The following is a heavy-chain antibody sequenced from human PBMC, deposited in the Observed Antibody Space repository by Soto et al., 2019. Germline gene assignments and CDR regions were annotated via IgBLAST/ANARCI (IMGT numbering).Heavy chain of an antibody. V-gene: IGHV4-30-4*01. CDR1: GGSISSGDYY. Sequence: SETLSLTCTVSGGSISSGDYYWSWIRQPPGKGLEWIGYIYYSGSTYYNPSLKSRVTISVDTSKNQFSLKLSSVTAADTAVYYCARVWVAAAGTDYFDYWGQGTLVTVSS. CDR3: ARVWVAAAGTDYFDY. D-gene: IGHD6-13*01. CDR2: IYYSGST. J-gene: IGHJ4*02.